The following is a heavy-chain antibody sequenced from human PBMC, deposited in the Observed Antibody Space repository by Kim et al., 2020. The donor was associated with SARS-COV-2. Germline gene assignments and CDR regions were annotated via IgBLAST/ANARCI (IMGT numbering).Heavy chain of an antibody. Sequence: GGSLRLSCAASGFTFSSYWMSWVRQAPGKGLEWVANIKQDGSEKYYVDSVKGRFTISRDNAKNSLYLQMNSLRAEDTAVYYCARVASYYDILTGHHISRATFDIWGQGTMVTVSS. CDR2: IKQDGSEK. CDR3: ARVASYYDILTGHHISRATFDI. D-gene: IGHD3-9*01. CDR1: GFTFSSYW. J-gene: IGHJ3*02. V-gene: IGHV3-7*03.